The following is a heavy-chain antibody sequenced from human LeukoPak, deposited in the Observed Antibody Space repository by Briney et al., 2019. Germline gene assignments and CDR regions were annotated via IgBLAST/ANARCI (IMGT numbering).Heavy chain of an antibody. CDR1: GGSISSGGYY. CDR3: ARVLLLGSGSYYLFDY. CDR2: IYYSGRT. J-gene: IGHJ4*02. Sequence: PSETLSLTCTVSGGSISSGGYYWSWIRQHPGKGLEWIGYIYYSGRTYYNPSLKSRVTISVDTSKTQFSLKLSSVTAADAAVYYCARVLLLGSGSYYLFDYWGQGTLVTVSS. V-gene: IGHV4-31*03. D-gene: IGHD3-10*01.